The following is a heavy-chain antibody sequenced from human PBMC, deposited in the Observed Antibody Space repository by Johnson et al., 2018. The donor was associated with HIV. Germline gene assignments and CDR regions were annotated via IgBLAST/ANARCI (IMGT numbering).Heavy chain of an antibody. CDR3: ARDGVYSSPHDAFDI. CDR2: IKEDGSED. D-gene: IGHD6-13*01. Sequence: VQLVESGGGVVQPGGSLRLSCAASGFTFSSYGMHWVRQAPGKGLEWLANIKEDGSEDYYVDSLKGRFTISRDNAQKSLYLQMDSLRVEDSAVYYCARDGVYSSPHDAFDIWGQGTMVTVSS. CDR1: GFTFSSYG. J-gene: IGHJ3*02. V-gene: IGHV3-7*05.